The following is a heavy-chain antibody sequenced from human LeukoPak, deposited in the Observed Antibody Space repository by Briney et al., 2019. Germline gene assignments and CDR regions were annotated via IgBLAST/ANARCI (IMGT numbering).Heavy chain of an antibody. V-gene: IGHV3-21*01. Sequence: GALRLSCTASGFTFSSYSMNWVRQAPGKGLEWVSSISSSSSYIYYADSVKGRFTISRDNAKNSLYLQMNSLRAEDTAVYYCARVLASEQWLQYYYYYGMDVWGQGTTVTVSS. CDR2: ISSSSSYI. CDR1: GFTFSSYS. D-gene: IGHD6-19*01. CDR3: ARVLASEQWLQYYYYYGMDV. J-gene: IGHJ6*02.